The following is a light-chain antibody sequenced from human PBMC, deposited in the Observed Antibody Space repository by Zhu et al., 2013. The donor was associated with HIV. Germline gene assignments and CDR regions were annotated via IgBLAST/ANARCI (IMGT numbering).Light chain of an antibody. J-gene: IGKJ4*01. CDR2: GAS. CDR3: QQYYFWPPGT. V-gene: IGKV3-15*01. Sequence: DIAMTQSPATLSVSPGERVTLSCRASQSVSSDLAWYQQRPGQGPRLLIYGASTRAPGISTRFSGSGSGTEFTLTISSLQSEDFAIYYCQQYYFWPPGTFGGGPRWRSN. CDR1: QSVSSD.